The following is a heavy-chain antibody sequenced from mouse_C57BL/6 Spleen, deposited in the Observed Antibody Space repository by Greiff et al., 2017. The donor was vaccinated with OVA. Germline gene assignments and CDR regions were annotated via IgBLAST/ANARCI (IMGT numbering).Heavy chain of an antibody. Sequence: EVMLVESEGGLVQPGSSMKLSCTASGFTFSDYYMAWVRQVPEKGLEWVANINYDGSSTYYLDSLKSRFIISRDNAKNILYLQMSSLKSEDTATYYCARVLDSSGYRNYAMDYWGQGTSVTVSS. CDR3: ARVLDSSGYRNYAMDY. CDR1: GFTFSDYY. CDR2: INYDGSST. V-gene: IGHV5-16*01. J-gene: IGHJ4*01. D-gene: IGHD3-2*02.